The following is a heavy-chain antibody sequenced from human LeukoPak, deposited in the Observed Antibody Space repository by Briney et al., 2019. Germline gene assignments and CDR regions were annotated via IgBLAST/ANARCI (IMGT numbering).Heavy chain of an antibody. J-gene: IGHJ4*02. CDR3: ARAMAVIYSYGKQDY. CDR1: GFTFSSYA. Sequence: PGGSLRPSCAASGFTFSSYAMNWVRQAPGKGLEWLSSITASGENTYYADSVKGRFTISRDNSKNTFYLQMNSLRAEDTAVYYCARAMAVIYSYGKQDYWGQGTLVTVSS. V-gene: IGHV3-23*01. CDR2: ITASGENT. D-gene: IGHD5-18*01.